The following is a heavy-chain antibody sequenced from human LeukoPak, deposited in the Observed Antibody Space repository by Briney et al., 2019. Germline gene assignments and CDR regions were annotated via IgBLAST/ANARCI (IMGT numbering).Heavy chain of an antibody. CDR3: ARQEGVLAPPDY. V-gene: IGHV5-51*01. CDR1: GDNFASYW. CDR2: IYPGDSDT. Sequence: GESLKISCTGSGDNFASYWIGWVREMPGKGLEWMGIIYPGDSDTRYSPSFQGQVTISAAKSINTAYLQWSSLKASDTAMYYYARQEGVLAPPDYWGQGTLVTVSS. J-gene: IGHJ4*02. D-gene: IGHD3-16*01.